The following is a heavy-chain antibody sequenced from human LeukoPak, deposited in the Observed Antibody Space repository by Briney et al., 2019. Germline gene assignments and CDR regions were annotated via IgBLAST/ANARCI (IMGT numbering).Heavy chain of an antibody. CDR1: GFTFDDYA. CDR2: VDWNSGSI. CDR3: AKGRGPYYNYYGRDV. V-gene: IGHV3-9*01. D-gene: IGHD3-16*01. J-gene: IGHJ6*02. Sequence: GGSLRLSCAASGFTFDDYAMYWVRQAPGKGLEWVSSVDWNSGSIDYADSLKGRFTVSRDNAKNSLYLEMNSLRIEDTALYFCAKGRGPYYNYYGRDVWGQGTTVTVSS.